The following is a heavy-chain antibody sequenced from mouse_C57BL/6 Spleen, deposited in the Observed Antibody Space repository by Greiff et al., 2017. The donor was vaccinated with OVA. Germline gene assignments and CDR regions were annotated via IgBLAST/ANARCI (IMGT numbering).Heavy chain of an antibody. V-gene: IGHV1-52*01. CDR3: ARWDYYGSSYRAMDY. CDR2: IDPSDSET. D-gene: IGHD1-1*01. J-gene: IGHJ4*01. Sequence: VQLQQPGAELVRPGSSVKLSCKASGYTFTSYWMHWVKQRPIQGLEWIGNIDPSDSETHYNQKFKDKATLTVDKSSSTAYMQLSSLTSEDSAVYYCARWDYYGSSYRAMDYWGQGTSVTVSS. CDR1: GYTFTSYW.